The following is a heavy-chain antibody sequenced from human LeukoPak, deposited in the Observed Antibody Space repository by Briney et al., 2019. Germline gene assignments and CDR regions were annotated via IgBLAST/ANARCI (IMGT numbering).Heavy chain of an antibody. Sequence: GGSLRLSCATSGFTFSTYSMNWVRQSPGKGLEWVSSIGTSSSSIYYADSVRGRFTISRDNARNSLYLQMNSLRAEDTAVYYCVRIPNSANFPNWFDPWGQGTLVTVSS. V-gene: IGHV3-21*01. D-gene: IGHD2/OR15-2a*01. CDR1: GFTFSTYS. CDR3: VRIPNSANFPNWFDP. CDR2: IGTSSSSI. J-gene: IGHJ5*02.